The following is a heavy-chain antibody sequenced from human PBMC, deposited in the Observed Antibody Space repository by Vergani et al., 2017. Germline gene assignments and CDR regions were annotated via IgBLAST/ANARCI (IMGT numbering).Heavy chain of an antibody. CDR1: GGSFSGYY. D-gene: IGHD2-8*01. CDR2: INHIGST. Sequence: VQLQQGGAGLLKPSETLSFTWPVYGGSFSGYYWSWIRQPPGKGVDWFGEINHIGSTNSNPSLKSRVTISVDTSKNQFSLKLSSVTAADTAVYYCARGAGVSYLAYFDYWGQGTLVTVSS. J-gene: IGHJ4*02. CDR3: ARGAGVSYLAYFDY. V-gene: IGHV4-34*01.